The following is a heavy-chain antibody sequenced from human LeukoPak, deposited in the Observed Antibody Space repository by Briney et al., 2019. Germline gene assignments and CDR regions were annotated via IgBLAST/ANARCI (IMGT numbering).Heavy chain of an antibody. CDR3: ARGGGMAAAGTFYDY. CDR1: GGSISSSNW. D-gene: IGHD6-13*01. J-gene: IGHJ4*02. CDR2: IYHSGST. Sequence: PSETLSLTCSVSGGSISSSNWWSWVRQPPGKGLEWIGEIYHSGSTNYNPSLKSRVTISVDKSKNQFSLKLSSVTAADTAVYYCARGGGMAAAGTFYDYWGQGTLVTVSS. V-gene: IGHV4-4*02.